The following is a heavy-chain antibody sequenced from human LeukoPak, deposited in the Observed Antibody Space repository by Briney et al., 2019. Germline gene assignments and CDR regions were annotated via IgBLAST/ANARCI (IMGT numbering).Heavy chain of an antibody. J-gene: IGHJ1*01. D-gene: IGHD6-13*01. Sequence: GGSLRLSCAASGFTFSSYSRNWVRQAPGKGLEWVSSISSSSSYIYYADLVKGRFTISRDNAKNSLYLQMTSLRAEDTAVYYCASHTAAASLKYFQHWGQGTLVTVSS. CDR2: ISSSSSYI. CDR1: GFTFSSYS. V-gene: IGHV3-21*01. CDR3: ASHTAAASLKYFQH.